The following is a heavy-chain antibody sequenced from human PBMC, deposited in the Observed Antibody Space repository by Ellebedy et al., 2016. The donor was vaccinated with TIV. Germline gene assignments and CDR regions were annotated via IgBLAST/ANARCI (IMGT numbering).Heavy chain of an antibody. CDR1: GFTFSSYA. CDR2: ISGSGGST. Sequence: GESLKISXAASGFTFSSYAMSWVRQAPGKGLEWVSAISGSGGSTYYADSVKGRFTISRDNSKNTLYLQMNSLRAEDTAVYYCARIRERGYSYGRPSDFDYWGQGTLVTVSS. CDR3: ARIRERGYSYGRPSDFDY. J-gene: IGHJ4*02. V-gene: IGHV3-23*01. D-gene: IGHD5-18*01.